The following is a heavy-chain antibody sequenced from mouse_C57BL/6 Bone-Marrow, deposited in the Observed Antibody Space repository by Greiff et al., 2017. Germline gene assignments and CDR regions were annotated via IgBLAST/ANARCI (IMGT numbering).Heavy chain of an antibody. V-gene: IGHV5-6*01. CDR3: ARGGLRAAWFAY. CDR2: ISSGGSYT. CDR1: GFTFSSYG. Sequence: EVQLVESGGDLVKPGGSLKLSCAASGFTFSSYGMSWVRQTPDKRLEWVATISSGGSYTYYPASVKGRFTISRDNAKNTLYLQMSSLKSEDTAMYYCARGGLRAAWFAYWGQGTLVTVSA. J-gene: IGHJ3*01. D-gene: IGHD1-1*01.